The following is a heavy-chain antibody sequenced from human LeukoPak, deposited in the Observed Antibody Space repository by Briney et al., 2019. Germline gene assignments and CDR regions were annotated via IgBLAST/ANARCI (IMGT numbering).Heavy chain of an antibody. CDR1: GGSISSYY. CDR3: AREVGIVVVVAAKRAAFDI. V-gene: IGHV4-4*07. CDR2: IYTSGST. D-gene: IGHD2-15*01. Sequence: SETLSLTCTVSGGSISSYYWSWIRQPAGKGLEWIGRIYTSGSTNYNPSLKSRVTMSVDTSKNQFSLKLSSVTAADTAVYYCAREVGIVVVVAAKRAAFDIWGQGTTVTVSS. J-gene: IGHJ3*02.